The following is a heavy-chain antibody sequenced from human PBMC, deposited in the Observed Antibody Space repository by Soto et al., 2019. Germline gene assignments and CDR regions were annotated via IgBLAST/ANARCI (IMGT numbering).Heavy chain of an antibody. V-gene: IGHV1-2*04. CDR2: INPNSGGT. J-gene: IGHJ4*02. D-gene: IGHD2-2*01. CDR3: ARGLRTSIVSSTSKDFDD. CDR1: GYTFTGYY. Sequence: ASVKVSCKASGYTFTGYYMHWVRQAPGQGLEWMGWINPNSGGTNYAQKFQGWVTMTRDTSISTAYMELSRLRSDDTAVYYCARGLRTSIVSSTSKDFDDWGQGTLVTVSS.